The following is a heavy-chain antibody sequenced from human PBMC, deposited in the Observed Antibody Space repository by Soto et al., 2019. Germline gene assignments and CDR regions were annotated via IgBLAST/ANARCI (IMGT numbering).Heavy chain of an antibody. CDR3: ARGLVIRPYYYHGMDV. V-gene: IGHV4-4*07. CDR2: IYTSGST. CDR1: GGSISSYY. J-gene: IGHJ6*02. Sequence: PSETLSLTCTVSGGSISSYYWSWIRQPAEKGLEWIGRIYTSGSTNYNPSLKSRVSVSRDTSKNQFSLKLSSVTTTDTAVYYCARGLVIRPYYYHGMDVWGQGTTVTVSS. D-gene: IGHD3-9*01.